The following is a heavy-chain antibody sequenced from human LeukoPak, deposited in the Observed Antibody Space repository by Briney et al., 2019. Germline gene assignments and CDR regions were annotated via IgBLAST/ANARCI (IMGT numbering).Heavy chain of an antibody. J-gene: IGHJ3*02. D-gene: IGHD2-15*01. V-gene: IGHV5-51*01. CDR2: IYPGDSDT. Sequence: SGESLKISCKGSGYSFTSYWIGWVRQMPGKGLEWMGIIYPGDSDTRYSPSFQGQVTISADKSISTAYLQWSSLKASDTAMYYCARRNCSGGSCYPMGAFDIWGQGTMVTVSS. CDR3: ARRNCSGGSCYPMGAFDI. CDR1: GYSFTSYW.